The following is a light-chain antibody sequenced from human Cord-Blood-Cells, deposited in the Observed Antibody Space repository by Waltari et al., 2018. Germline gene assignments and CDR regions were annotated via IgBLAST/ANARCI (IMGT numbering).Light chain of an antibody. CDR1: SSDVGSYKL. Sequence: QSALTQPASVSGSPGQSITNSCTGTSSDVGSYKLVSWYQQHPGKAPKLMIYEGSKRPSGVSNRFSGSNSGNTASLTISGLQAEDEADYYCCSYTGSSTLFGGGTKLTVL. CDR3: CSYTGSSTL. V-gene: IGLV2-23*01. CDR2: EGS. J-gene: IGLJ2*01.